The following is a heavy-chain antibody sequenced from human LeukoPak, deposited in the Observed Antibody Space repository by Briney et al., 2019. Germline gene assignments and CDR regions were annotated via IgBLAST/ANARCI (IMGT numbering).Heavy chain of an antibody. D-gene: IGHD1-26*01. CDR3: AKDIGGIVPSYFQH. V-gene: IGHV3-23*01. CDR1: GFTPSSYA. CDR2: ISGSGGST. Sequence: GGSLRLSCAASGFTPSSYAMSLVRQAPGKGLEWVSAISGSGGSTYYADSVKGRFTISRDNSKNTLYLQMNSLRAEDTAVYYCAKDIGGIVPSYFQHWGQGTLVTVSS. J-gene: IGHJ1*01.